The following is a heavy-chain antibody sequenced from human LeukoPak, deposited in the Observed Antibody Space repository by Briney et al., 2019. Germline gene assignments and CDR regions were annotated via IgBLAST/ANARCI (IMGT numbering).Heavy chain of an antibody. CDR1: GFIFSSYW. CDR3: ARGANADNWFDP. V-gene: IGHV3-7*03. D-gene: IGHD2-8*01. J-gene: IGHJ5*02. CDR2: MYQDGSEK. Sequence: PGRSLRLSCAASGFIFSSYWVTWVRQAPGKGLEWVANMYQDGSEKYYVDSVKGRFTISRDNSKNTLYLQMNSLRAEDTAVYYCARGANADNWFDPWGQGTLVTVSS.